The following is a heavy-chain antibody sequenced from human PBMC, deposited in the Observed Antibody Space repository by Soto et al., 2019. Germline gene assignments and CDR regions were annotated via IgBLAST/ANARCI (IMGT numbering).Heavy chain of an antibody. CDR2: ISYDGSNK. D-gene: IGHD2-15*01. CDR1: GFTFSSYA. V-gene: IGHV3-30-3*01. CDR3: AREVVPDY. Sequence: PGGSLRLSCAASGFTFSSYAMHWVRQAPGKGLEWVAVISYDGSNKYYADSVKGRFTISRDNSKNTLYLQMNGLRAEDTAVYYCAREVVPDYWGQGTLVTVSS. J-gene: IGHJ4*02.